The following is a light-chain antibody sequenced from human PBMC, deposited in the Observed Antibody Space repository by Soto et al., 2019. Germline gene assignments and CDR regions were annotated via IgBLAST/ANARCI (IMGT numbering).Light chain of an antibody. CDR3: CSYAGSYTSGVV. CDR1: SSDVGGYNY. Sequence: QSVLTQPRSVSGSPGQSVTISCTGTSSDVGGYNYVSWYQQHPGKAPKLMIYDVSKRPSGVPDRFSGSKSGNTASLTISGLHAEDEADYYCCSYAGSYTSGVVFGGGTKLTVL. CDR2: DVS. J-gene: IGLJ2*01. V-gene: IGLV2-11*01.